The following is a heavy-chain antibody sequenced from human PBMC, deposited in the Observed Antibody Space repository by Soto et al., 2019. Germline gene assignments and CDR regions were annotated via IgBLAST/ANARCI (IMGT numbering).Heavy chain of an antibody. CDR1: GDSVNSGDYY. Sequence: SETLSLTCTVSGDSVNSGDYYWTWIRQPAGKGLEWLGHVYFSGGTNYHPSLESRVTISLDTSKNQFSLRLTAVTAADTAMYFCARVPVDTYMIYWSDPWGQGTLVTVSS. CDR2: VYFSGGT. D-gene: IGHD5-18*01. V-gene: IGHV4-61*10. CDR3: ARVPVDTYMIYWSDP. J-gene: IGHJ5*02.